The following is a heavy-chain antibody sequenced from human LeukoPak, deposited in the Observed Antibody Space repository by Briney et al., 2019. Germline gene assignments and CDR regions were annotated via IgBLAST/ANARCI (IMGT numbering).Heavy chain of an antibody. CDR2: INPNSGGT. J-gene: IGHJ2*01. CDR1: GYTFTGYY. Sequence: ASVKVSCKASGYTFTGYYMHWVRQAPGQGLEWMGWINPNSGGTNYAQKFQGRVTMTRDTSISTAYMVLSRLRSDDTAVYYCARCTVTTDWYFDLWGRGTLVTVSS. D-gene: IGHD4-11*01. V-gene: IGHV1-2*02. CDR3: ARCTVTTDWYFDL.